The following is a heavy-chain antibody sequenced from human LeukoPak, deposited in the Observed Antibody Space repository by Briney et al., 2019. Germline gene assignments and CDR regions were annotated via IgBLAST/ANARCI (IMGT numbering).Heavy chain of an antibody. CDR2: ISAHNGNT. CDR3: ALGMAVAGTYDY. J-gene: IGHJ4*02. CDR1: GYTFTSYG. Sequence: ASVKVSCKASGYTFTSYGISWVRQAPGQGLEWMGWISAHNGNTNYAQKLQGRVTMTTDTSTSTAYMELRSLRSDDTAVYYCALGMAVAGTYDYWGQGTLVTVSS. D-gene: IGHD6-19*01. V-gene: IGHV1-18*01.